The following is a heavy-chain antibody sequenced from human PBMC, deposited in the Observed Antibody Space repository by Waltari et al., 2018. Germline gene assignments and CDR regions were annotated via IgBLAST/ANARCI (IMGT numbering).Heavy chain of an antibody. J-gene: IGHJ6*02. CDR2: IYTSGST. CDR1: GGSISSYY. D-gene: IGHD2-2*01. Sequence: QVQLQESGPGLVKPSEPLSLTCTVSGGSISSYYWRWIRQPAGQGLAWSGRIYTSGSTNYNPSLKSRVTMSVDTSKNQFSLKLSSVTAADTAVYYCARDRDIVVVPAATHYYYYGMDVWGQGTTVTVSS. V-gene: IGHV4-4*07. CDR3: ARDRDIVVVPAATHYYYYGMDV.